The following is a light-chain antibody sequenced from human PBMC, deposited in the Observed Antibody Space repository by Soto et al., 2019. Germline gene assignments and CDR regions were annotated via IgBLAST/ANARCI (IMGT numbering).Light chain of an antibody. V-gene: IGKV3-15*01. CDR1: ESVGSN. J-gene: IGKJ1*01. CDR2: DAS. CDR3: QKYNKWPWT. Sequence: DIAMTRFPVTLSVSPGERATISCRASESVGSNLAWYKQKPGQPPRILIYDASMRETGVPPRLSVSGSGTEFTLTISHLKSEDGAMDVCQKYNKWPWTFGQGTKVDI.